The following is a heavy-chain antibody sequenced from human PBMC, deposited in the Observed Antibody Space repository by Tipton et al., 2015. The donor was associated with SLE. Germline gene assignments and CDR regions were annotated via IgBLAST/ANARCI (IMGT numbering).Heavy chain of an antibody. J-gene: IGHJ3*02. V-gene: IGHV4-39*07. CDR1: GGSITDSTYY. CDR3: ARDGRGYTDAFDI. CDR2: VYHNGIT. D-gene: IGHD6-13*01. Sequence: TLSLTCTVSGGSITDSTYYWGWIRQPPGKGLEWIGSVYHNGITDYNPSLRSRVTTSVDTSKNHFSLKVRSVTAADTAVYYCARDGRGYTDAFDIWGQGTLVTVSS.